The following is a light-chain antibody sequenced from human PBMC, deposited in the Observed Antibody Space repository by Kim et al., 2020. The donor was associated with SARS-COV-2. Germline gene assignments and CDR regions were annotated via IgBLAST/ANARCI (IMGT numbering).Light chain of an antibody. V-gene: IGKV1-27*01. CDR1: QDINSY. CDR2: AAS. Sequence: DIQMTQSPSSLSASVGDRVTITCRASQDINSYLAWYQQKPGKVPKLLIHAASTLQSGVSSRFSGSGSGTDFTLTISSLQPEDVATYYCQKYNSPPRTFGQGTKVDIK. J-gene: IGKJ1*01. CDR3: QKYNSPPRT.